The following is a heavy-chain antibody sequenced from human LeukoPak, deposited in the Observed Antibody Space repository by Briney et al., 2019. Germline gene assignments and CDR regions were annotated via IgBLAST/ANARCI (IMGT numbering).Heavy chain of an antibody. CDR3: VYSSSWYTARVEH. CDR2: INHSGST. CDR1: GGSLNGYY. D-gene: IGHD6-13*01. V-gene: IGHV4-34*01. Sequence: SETLSLTCAAYGGSLNGYYWSWIRQSPGKGLEWIGEINHSGSTNYNPSLKSRVTISVDTSKNQISLKLSSVTAADTAVYYCVYSSSWYTARVEHWGQGTLVTVSS. J-gene: IGHJ5*02.